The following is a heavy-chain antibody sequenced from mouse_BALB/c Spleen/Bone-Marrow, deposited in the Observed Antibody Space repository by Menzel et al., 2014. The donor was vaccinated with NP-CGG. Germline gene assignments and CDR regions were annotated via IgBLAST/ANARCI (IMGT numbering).Heavy chain of an antibody. J-gene: IGHJ2*01. CDR1: GYAFTDYL. V-gene: IGHV1-54*01. D-gene: IGHD2-3*01. Sequence: VQLKESGAELVRPGTSVKVSCKASGYAFTDYLMEWLKQRPGQGLEWIGVINPGSGSTNYNEKFKDKATLTADKFSSTAYMQLSSLTSDDSAVYFCARYDGYFDYRGQGTILTVSS. CDR3: ARYDGYFDY. CDR2: INPGSGST.